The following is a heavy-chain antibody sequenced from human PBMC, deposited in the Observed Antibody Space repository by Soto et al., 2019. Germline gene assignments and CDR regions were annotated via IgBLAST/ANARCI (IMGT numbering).Heavy chain of an antibody. J-gene: IGHJ4*02. CDR2: IIPMFGTA. CDR1: GGPFSDYA. V-gene: IGHV1-69*01. D-gene: IGHD3-10*01. Sequence: QVQLVQSGAEVKKPGSSVKVSCKVSGGPFSDYAVSWVRQAPGQGLEWMGGIIPMFGTANYAQKFQGRVTSTADESTTTAYMELSSLRSEDTAVYYWARDLDYYGSGNYYNRIDYWGQGTLVTVSS. CDR3: ARDLDYYGSGNYYNRIDY.